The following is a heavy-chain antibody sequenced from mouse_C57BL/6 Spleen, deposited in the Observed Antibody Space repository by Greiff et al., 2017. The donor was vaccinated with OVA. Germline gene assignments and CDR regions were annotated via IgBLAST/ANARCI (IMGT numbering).Heavy chain of an antibody. J-gene: IGHJ2*01. V-gene: IGHV5-17*01. D-gene: IGHD1-1*02. CDR3: ARPGGYHSYCDY. CDR1: GFTFSDYG. Sequence: EVMLVESGGGLVKPGGSLKLSCAASGFTFSDYGMHWVRQAPEKGLEWVAYISSGSSTIYYADTVKGRFTFSRDNAKNTLFLQMTSLRSEDTAMYYCARPGGYHSYCDYWGQGTTLTVSS. CDR2: ISSGSSTI.